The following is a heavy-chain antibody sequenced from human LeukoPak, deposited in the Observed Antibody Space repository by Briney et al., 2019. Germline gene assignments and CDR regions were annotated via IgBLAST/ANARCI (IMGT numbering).Heavy chain of an antibody. J-gene: IGHJ3*02. V-gene: IGHV3-23*01. CDR2: ISGTGGST. CDR3: AKSSGFSYGPPYAFDI. Sequence: GGSLRLSCAASGFTFSSYAMNWVHQAPGKGLEWVSGISGTGGSTYYAVSVKGRFTISRDNSKNTLYLQMNGLRAEDTAVYYCAKSSGFSYGPPYAFDIWGQGTMVTVSS. D-gene: IGHD5-18*01. CDR1: GFTFSSYA.